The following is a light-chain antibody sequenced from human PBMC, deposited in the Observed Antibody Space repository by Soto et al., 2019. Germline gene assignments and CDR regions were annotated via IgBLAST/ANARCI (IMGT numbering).Light chain of an antibody. CDR2: GAS. J-gene: IGKJ4*01. CDR3: QHYDIWPLT. V-gene: IGKV3-15*01. CDR1: QTVSSTY. Sequence: EIVLTQSPGTLSLSPGERATLSCRASQTVSSTYLAWYQQKPGQAPRLLIYGASTRATGIPARFSGSGSGTEFTLTICDLQSEDFAVYFCQHYDIWPLTFGGGTMVDIK.